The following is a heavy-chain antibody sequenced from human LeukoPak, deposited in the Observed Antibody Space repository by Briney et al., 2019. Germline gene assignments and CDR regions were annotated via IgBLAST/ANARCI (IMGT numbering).Heavy chain of an antibody. CDR1: GGSISSSSYY. Sequence: SETLSLTCTVSGGSISSSSYYWGWIRQPPGKGLEWIGSIYYSGSTYYNPSLKSRVTISVDTSKNQFSLKLSSVTAADTAVYYCARPSSGGFDYWGQGTLVTVPS. CDR3: ARPSSGGFDY. D-gene: IGHD6-19*01. J-gene: IGHJ4*02. CDR2: IYYSGST. V-gene: IGHV4-39*01.